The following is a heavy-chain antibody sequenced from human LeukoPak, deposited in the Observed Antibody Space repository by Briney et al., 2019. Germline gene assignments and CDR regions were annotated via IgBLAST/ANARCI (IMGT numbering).Heavy chain of an antibody. CDR1: GYTLTELS. D-gene: IGHD3-3*01. CDR2: FDPEDGET. J-gene: IGHJ6*02. CDR3: ARVAFWSGLRHNYYGMDV. Sequence: ASVNVSCKVSGYTLTELSMHWVRQAPGKGLEWMGGFDPEDGETIYAQKFQGRVTITADESTSTAYMELSSLRSEDTAVYYCARVAFWSGLRHNYYGMDVWGQGTTVTVSS. V-gene: IGHV1-24*01.